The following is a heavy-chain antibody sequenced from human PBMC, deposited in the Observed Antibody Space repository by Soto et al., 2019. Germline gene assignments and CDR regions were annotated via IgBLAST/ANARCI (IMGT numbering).Heavy chain of an antibody. J-gene: IGHJ4*02. Sequence: AASVKVSCKASGYTFTSYGISWVRQAPGQGLEWMGWISAYNGNTNYAQKLQGRVTMTTDTSTSTAYMELRSLRSDDTAVYYCARAGSDGSGWYYFDYWGQGTLVTVSS. D-gene: IGHD6-19*01. CDR1: GYTFTSYG. CDR3: ARAGSDGSGWYYFDY. CDR2: ISAYNGNT. V-gene: IGHV1-18*01.